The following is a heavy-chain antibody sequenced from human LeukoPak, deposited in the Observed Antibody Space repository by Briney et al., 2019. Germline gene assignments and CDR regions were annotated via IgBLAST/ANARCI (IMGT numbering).Heavy chain of an antibody. CDR1: GGSFSGYY. V-gene: IGHV4-34*01. CDR3: ARGALWFGETIDY. CDR2: INHSGST. Sequence: SETLSPACAVYGGSFSGYYWSWIRQPPGKGLEWIGEINHSGSTNYNPSLKSRVTISVDTSKNQLSLKLSSVTAADTAVYYCARGALWFGETIDYWGQGTLVTVSS. J-gene: IGHJ4*02. D-gene: IGHD3-10*01.